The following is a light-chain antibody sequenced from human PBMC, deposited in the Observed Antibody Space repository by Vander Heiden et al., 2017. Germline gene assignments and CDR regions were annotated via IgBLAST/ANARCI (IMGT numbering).Light chain of an antibody. CDR2: DAS. CDR1: QSVSSY. V-gene: IGKV3-11*01. J-gene: IGKJ4*01. Sequence: ETVLTPSPATLSLSPGERATLSCRASQSVSSYLAWYQQKPGQAPRLLIYDASNRATGIPARFSGSGSGTDFTLTISSLEPEDFAVYYCQQRSNWLTFGGGTKVEIK. CDR3: QQRSNWLT.